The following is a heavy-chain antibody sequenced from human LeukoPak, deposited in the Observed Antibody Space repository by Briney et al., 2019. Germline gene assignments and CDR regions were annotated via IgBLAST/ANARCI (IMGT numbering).Heavy chain of an antibody. CDR3: ARACSSTSCYRYYFDY. J-gene: IGHJ4*02. CDR2: IYTSGST. Sequence: SETLSLTCTVSGGSISSYYWSWIRQPAGKGLEWIGRIYTSGSTNYNPSLKSRVTMSVDTSKNQFSLKLSSVTAADTAVHYCARACSSTSCYRYYFDYWGQGTLVTVSS. CDR1: GGSISSYY. V-gene: IGHV4-4*07. D-gene: IGHD2-2*01.